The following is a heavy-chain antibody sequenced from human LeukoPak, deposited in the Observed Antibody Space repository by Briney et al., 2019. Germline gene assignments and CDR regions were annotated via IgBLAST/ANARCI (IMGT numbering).Heavy chain of an antibody. CDR2: INHSGST. CDR3: ARAHPLYCYESSGFIDY. J-gene: IGHJ4*02. CDR1: GGSFSGYY. D-gene: IGHD3-22*01. V-gene: IGHV4-34*01. Sequence: SETLSLTCAVYGGSFSGYYWSWIRQPPGKGLEWIGEINHSGSTNYNPSLKSRVTISVDTSKNQFSLKLSSVTAADAAVYYCARAHPLYCYESSGFIDYWGQGTLVTVSS.